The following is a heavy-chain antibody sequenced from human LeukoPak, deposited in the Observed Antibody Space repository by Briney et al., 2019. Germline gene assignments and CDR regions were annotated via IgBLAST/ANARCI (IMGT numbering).Heavy chain of an antibody. J-gene: IGHJ4*02. CDR1: GFTFDDYA. Sequence: GGSLRLSCAASGFTFDDYAMHWVRQAPGKGLEWVSGISGSGGSTYYADSVKGRFTISRDNAKNSLYLQMNLMRAEDTAIYYCSRGGYCSGGTCYVGDHWGQGSLVIVSS. CDR3: SRGGYCSGGTCYVGDH. D-gene: IGHD2-15*01. V-gene: IGHV3-23*01. CDR2: ISGSGGST.